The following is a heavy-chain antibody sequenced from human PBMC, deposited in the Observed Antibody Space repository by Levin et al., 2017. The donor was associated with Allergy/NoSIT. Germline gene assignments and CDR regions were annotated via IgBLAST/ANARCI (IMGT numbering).Heavy chain of an antibody. CDR1: GFMFEDYV. CDR2: ISWNSASI. Sequence: SLKISCEAFGFMFEDYVMHWVRQVPGKGLEWVAGISWNSASIAYADSAKGRFTISRDNAKNSLYLEMNSLKTEDTALYFCSKDVGRMTAFGLVKDYFYHGIDVWGQGTTVTVSS. CDR3: SKDVGRMTAFGLVKDYFYHGIDV. D-gene: IGHD3/OR15-3a*01. V-gene: IGHV3-9*01. J-gene: IGHJ6*02.